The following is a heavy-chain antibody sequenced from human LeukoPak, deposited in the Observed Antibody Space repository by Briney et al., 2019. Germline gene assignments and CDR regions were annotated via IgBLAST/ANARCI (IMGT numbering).Heavy chain of an antibody. CDR1: GGSISSYY. J-gene: IGHJ6*03. V-gene: IGHV4-4*09. CDR3: ARHEYSSSPYYYYYMDV. D-gene: IGHD6-6*01. CDR2: IYTSGST. Sequence: SETLSLTCTVSGGSISSYYWSWIRQPPGKGLEWIVYIYTSGSTNYNPSLKSRVTISVDTSKNQFSLKLSSVTAADTAVYYCARHEYSSSPYYYYYMDVWGKGTTVTVSS.